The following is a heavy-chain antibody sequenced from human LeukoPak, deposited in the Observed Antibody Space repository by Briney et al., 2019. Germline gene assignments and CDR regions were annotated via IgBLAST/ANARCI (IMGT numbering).Heavy chain of an antibody. CDR2: IKKDGSER. CDR1: GFTFSSYW. Sequence: GGSLRLSCAASGFTFSSYWMNWVRQAPGKGLEWVANIKKDGSERYYVDPVKGRFTISRDNAKKSLYLQMNTLRAEDTAVYYCARGLAGPPQEAFDIWGQGTMVTVSS. V-gene: IGHV3-7*01. CDR3: ARGLAGPPQEAFDI. J-gene: IGHJ3*02.